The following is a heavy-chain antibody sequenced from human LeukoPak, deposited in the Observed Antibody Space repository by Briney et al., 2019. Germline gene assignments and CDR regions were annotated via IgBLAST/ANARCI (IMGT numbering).Heavy chain of an antibody. V-gene: IGHV4-39*01. J-gene: IGHJ3*02. CDR2: IYYSGST. CDR1: GGSISSSSYY. D-gene: IGHD5-18*01. Sequence: PSETLSLTCTVSGGSISSSSYYWGWIRQPPGKGLEWIGSIYYSGSTYYNPSLKSRVTISVATSKNQFSLKLSSVTAADTAVYYWGSGTAMVTGLAFDIWGQGTMVTVSS. CDR3: GSGTAMVTGLAFDI.